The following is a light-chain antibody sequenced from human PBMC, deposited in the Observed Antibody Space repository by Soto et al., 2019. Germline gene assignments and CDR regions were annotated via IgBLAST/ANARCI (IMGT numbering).Light chain of an antibody. CDR3: QPRSNWPVT. CDR1: QSVHSY. Sequence: EIVLTQSPATLSLSPGERATLSCRASQSVHSYLAWYRLKPGQAPRLLIYDASNRATGIPARFSGSGSGTDFTLTISSIETEDFAVYYCQPRSNWPVTFGGGTRVEIK. V-gene: IGKV3-11*01. CDR2: DAS. J-gene: IGKJ4*01.